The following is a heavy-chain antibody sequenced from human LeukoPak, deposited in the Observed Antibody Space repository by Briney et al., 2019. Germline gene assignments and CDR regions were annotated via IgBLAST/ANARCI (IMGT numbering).Heavy chain of an antibody. J-gene: IGHJ4*02. Sequence: SETLSLTCTVSGGSLSSSSYYWGWIRQPPGKGLEWNGSICYSGSTYYHPSLKSRVTISVDTSKNQFSLKLSSVTAADTAVYYCARIERSNCDILTGDFQHLPYYFDYWGQGTLVTVSS. D-gene: IGHD3-9*01. CDR2: ICYSGST. V-gene: IGHV4-39*07. CDR1: GGSLSSSSYY. CDR3: ARIERSNCDILTGDFQHLPYYFDY.